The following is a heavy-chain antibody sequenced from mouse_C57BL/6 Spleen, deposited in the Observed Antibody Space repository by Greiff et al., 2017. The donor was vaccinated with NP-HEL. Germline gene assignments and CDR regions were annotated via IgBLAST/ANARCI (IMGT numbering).Heavy chain of an antibody. CDR3: ARGNYGGYFDY. Sequence: DVKLVESGGGLVKPGGSLKLSCAASGFTFSDYGMHWVRQAPEKGLEWVAYISSGSSTIYYADTVKGRFTISRDNAKNTLFLQMTSLRSEDTAMYYCARGNYGGYFDYWGQGTTLTVSS. D-gene: IGHD1-1*01. V-gene: IGHV5-17*01. CDR1: GFTFSDYG. CDR2: ISSGSSTI. J-gene: IGHJ2*01.